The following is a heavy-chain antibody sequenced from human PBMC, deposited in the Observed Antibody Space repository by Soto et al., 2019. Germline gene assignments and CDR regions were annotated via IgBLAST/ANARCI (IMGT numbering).Heavy chain of an antibody. D-gene: IGHD6-13*01. V-gene: IGHV3-23*01. J-gene: IGHJ1*01. CDR3: TTDDKNGSSRLTECLQN. CDR1: GFTFSSYA. CDR2: ISGNGGTT. Sequence: GGSLRLSCAASGFTFSSYAMSWVRQAPGKGLEWVSSISGNGGTTDYADSVKGRFTMSRDNSKNTLYLQVNSLRVEDTAVYYCTTDDKNGSSRLTECLQNRGQGTLVTDSS.